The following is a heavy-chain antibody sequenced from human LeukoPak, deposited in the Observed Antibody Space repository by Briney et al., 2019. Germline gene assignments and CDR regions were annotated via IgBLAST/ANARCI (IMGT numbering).Heavy chain of an antibody. Sequence: GGSLRLSCAASGFTFSSYAMSWVRQDPGKGLEWVSAISGSGGSTYYADSAKGRFTISRDNSKNTLYLQMNSLRAEDTAVYYCAKSPQVVPAANRGGYFDYWGQGTLVTVSS. CDR3: AKSPQVVPAANRGGYFDY. D-gene: IGHD2-2*01. J-gene: IGHJ4*02. CDR1: GFTFSSYA. CDR2: ISGSGGST. V-gene: IGHV3-23*01.